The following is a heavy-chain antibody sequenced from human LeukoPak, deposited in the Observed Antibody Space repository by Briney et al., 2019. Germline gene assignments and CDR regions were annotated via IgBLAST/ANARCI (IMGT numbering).Heavy chain of an antibody. D-gene: IGHD2-15*01. V-gene: IGHV5-10-1*01. Sequence: GESLRISCKGSGYSFTSYWISWVRQTPGKGLEWMGRIDPSDSYTNYSPSFQGHVTIPAHKSISTAYLQWSSLKASDTAMYYCARMVAANTDLGYWGQGTLVTISS. CDR2: IDPSDSYT. CDR1: GYSFTSYW. J-gene: IGHJ4*02. CDR3: ARMVAANTDLGY.